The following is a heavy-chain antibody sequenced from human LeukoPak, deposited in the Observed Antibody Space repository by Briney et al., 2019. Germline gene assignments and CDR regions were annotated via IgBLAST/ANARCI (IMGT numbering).Heavy chain of an antibody. J-gene: IGHJ4*02. D-gene: IGHD6-19*01. Sequence: GASVTVSCKASGYTFTNYAISWVRQAPGQGLEWMAWISAYNGNTKYAEKLQGRVTMTTDKSTSTAYMELSSLRSEDTAVYYCARDQADSSGWPQGGGRYFDYWGQGTLVTVSS. V-gene: IGHV1-18*01. CDR3: ARDQADSSGWPQGGGRYFDY. CDR2: ISAYNGNT. CDR1: GYTFTNYA.